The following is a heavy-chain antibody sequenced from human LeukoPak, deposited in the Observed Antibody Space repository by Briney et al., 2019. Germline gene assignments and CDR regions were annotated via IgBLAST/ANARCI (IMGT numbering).Heavy chain of an antibody. D-gene: IGHD6-19*01. CDR3: ARQNGRSGWHPFWY. Sequence: SETLSLTCTVSGGSISSSSYYWGWIRQHPGKGLEWIGGIFYSGSTYYNPSLKSRVAISVDTSKNQFSLKLSSVTAADTAVYYCARQNGRSGWHPFWYWGQGTLVTVSS. CDR2: IFYSGST. CDR1: GGSISSSSYY. V-gene: IGHV4-39*01. J-gene: IGHJ4*02.